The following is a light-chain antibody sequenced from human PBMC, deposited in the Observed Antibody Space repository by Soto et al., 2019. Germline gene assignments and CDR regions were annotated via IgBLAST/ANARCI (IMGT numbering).Light chain of an antibody. CDR1: QSVSSY. Sequence: ELVLTQLPATQSFSPGERATLSCRSTQSVSSYLAWYQQIPGQAPRLLIYDASKWATGIPDRFSGSGSGTDFTLTISRLEPEDFAVYCCQQYGRSPRTFGQGTKVDIK. CDR2: DAS. CDR3: QQYGRSPRT. V-gene: IGKV3-20*01. J-gene: IGKJ1*01.